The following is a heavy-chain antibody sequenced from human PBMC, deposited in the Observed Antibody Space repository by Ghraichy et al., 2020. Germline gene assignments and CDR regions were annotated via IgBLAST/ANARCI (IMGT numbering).Heavy chain of an antibody. D-gene: IGHD1-26*01. V-gene: IGHV4-59*01. CDR2: IYYSGST. CDR3: ARGAVGATRRDY. CDR1: GGSISSYY. J-gene: IGHJ4*02. Sequence: SETLSLTCTVSGGSISSYYWSWIRQPPGKGLEWIGYIYYSGSTNYNPSLKSRVTISVDTSKNQFSLKLSSVTAADTAVYYCARGAVGATRRDYWGQGTLVTVSS.